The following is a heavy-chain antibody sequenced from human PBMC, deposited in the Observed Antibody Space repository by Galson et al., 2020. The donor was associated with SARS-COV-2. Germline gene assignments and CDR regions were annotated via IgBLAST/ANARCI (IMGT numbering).Heavy chain of an antibody. V-gene: IGHV4-31*03. CDR2: IYYSGST. CDR3: AREGIERYCSGGSCYSGEVAYYGVDV. Sequence: SETLSLTCTVSGGSISSGGYYWSWIRQHPGKGLEWIGYIYYSGSTYYNPSLKSRVTISVDTSKNQFSLKLSSVTAADTAVYYCAREGIERYCSGGSCYSGEVAYYGVDVWGQGTTVTVSS. D-gene: IGHD2-15*01. CDR1: GGSISSGGYY. J-gene: IGHJ6*02.